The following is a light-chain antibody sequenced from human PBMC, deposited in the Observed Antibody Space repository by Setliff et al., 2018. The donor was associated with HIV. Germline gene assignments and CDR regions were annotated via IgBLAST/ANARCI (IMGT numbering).Light chain of an antibody. CDR1: TGAVTSDHY. CDR2: DTS. J-gene: IGLJ1*01. V-gene: IGLV7-46*01. Sequence: QAVVTQEPSLTVSPGGTVTLTCGSSTGAVTSDHYPYWFQQKPGQAPRTLIYDTSNKDSWTPARFSGSLLGGKAALTLSGAQPEDEAEYYCLLSYGGAYVFGTGTKGTV. CDR3: LLSYGGAYV.